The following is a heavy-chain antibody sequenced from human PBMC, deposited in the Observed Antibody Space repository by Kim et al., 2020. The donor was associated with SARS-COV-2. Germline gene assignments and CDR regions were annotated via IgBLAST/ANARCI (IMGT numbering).Heavy chain of an antibody. V-gene: IGHV4-59*01. J-gene: IGHJ4*02. CDR2: IYYSGST. CDR1: GGSISNYY. Sequence: SETLSLTCTVSGGSISNYYWSWIRQPPGRGLEWIGYIYYSGSTNYNPSLKSRVTISVDTSKNQFSLKLNSVTAADTALYYCARAPGGYYNSASFDYWGQGTLVTVSS. D-gene: IGHD3-10*01. CDR3: ARAPGGYYNSASFDY.